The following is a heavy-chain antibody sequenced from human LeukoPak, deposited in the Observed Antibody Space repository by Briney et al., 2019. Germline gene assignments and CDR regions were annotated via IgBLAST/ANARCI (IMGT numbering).Heavy chain of an antibody. D-gene: IGHD6-13*01. CDR1: GISFSNYS. CDR3: ARVAEAAAFDS. J-gene: IGHJ4*02. V-gene: IGHV3-21*01. Sequence: GGSLRLSCAASGISFSNYSMNWVRQAPGKGLEWVSLISSSSRFIYYGDSVKGRFTISRDNAKKSLYLQMNSLKPEDTAVYYCARVAEAAAFDSWGQGTLVTVSS. CDR2: ISSSSRFI.